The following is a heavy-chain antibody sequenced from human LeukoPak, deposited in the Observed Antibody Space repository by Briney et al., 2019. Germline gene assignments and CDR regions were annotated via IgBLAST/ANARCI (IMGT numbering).Heavy chain of an antibody. CDR2: MNPNSGDT. CDR3: VRGPAGDY. V-gene: IGHV1-8*01. CDR1: GYTFTSYD. J-gene: IGHJ4*02. Sequence: ASVKVSCKASGYTFTSYDICWVRQATGQGLEWMGWMNPNSGDTGYAQKFQGRVTMTRDTSISTAYMELSSLRSDDTAVYYCVRGPAGDYWGQGTLVTVSS.